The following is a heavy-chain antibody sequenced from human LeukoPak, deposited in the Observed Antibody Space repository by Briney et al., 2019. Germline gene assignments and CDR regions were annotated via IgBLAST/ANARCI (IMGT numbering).Heavy chain of an antibody. CDR1: GYTFTGYY. D-gene: IGHD1-26*01. Sequence: SVKVSCKASGYTFTGYYMHWVRQAPEEGLEWMGWINPNNGGTNYAPKFQGRVTMTRDTSISTAYMELSSLRSDDTAVYYCARFPSLLPFGYWGQGTLVTVSS. J-gene: IGHJ4*02. V-gene: IGHV1-2*02. CDR3: ARFPSLLPFGY. CDR2: INPNNGGT.